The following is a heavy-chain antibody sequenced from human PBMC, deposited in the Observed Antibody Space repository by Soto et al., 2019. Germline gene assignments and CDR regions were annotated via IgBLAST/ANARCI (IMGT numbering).Heavy chain of an antibody. CDR1: GFTFDDYG. J-gene: IGHJ4*02. CDR3: ARGSGYGDYVSPY. Sequence: EVQLVESGGGVVRPGGSLRLSCAASGFTFDDYGMSWVRQVPGKGLEWGAGMNWDGGRTAYADSVRGRFTISRDNAKNSLYLQMNSLTADDTAFYHCARGSGYGDYVSPYWGQGTLVTVSS. V-gene: IGHV3-20*01. D-gene: IGHD4-17*01. CDR2: MNWDGGRT.